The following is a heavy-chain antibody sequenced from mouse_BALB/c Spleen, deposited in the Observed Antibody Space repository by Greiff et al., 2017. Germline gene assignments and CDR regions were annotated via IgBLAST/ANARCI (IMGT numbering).Heavy chain of an antibody. CDR3: TLIYDGYSYAMDY. Sequence: EVKLEESGGGLVQPGGSMKLSCVASGFTFSNYWMNWVRQSPEKGLEWVAEIRLKSNNYATHYAESVKGRFTISRDDSKSSVYLQMNNLRAEDTGIYYCTLIYDGYSYAMDYWGQGTSVTVSS. D-gene: IGHD2-3*01. CDR1: GFTFSNYW. CDR2: IRLKSNNYAT. V-gene: IGHV6-6*02. J-gene: IGHJ4*01.